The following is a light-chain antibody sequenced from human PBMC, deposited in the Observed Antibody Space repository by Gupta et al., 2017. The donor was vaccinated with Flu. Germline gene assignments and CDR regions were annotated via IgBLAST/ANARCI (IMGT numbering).Light chain of an antibody. CDR2: WAS. V-gene: IGKV4-1*01. Sequence: DIVMPQSPDSLAVSLGERATINCKSSQSVLYSSNNTNYLAWYQQKPGQPPKMLIYWASTRESGVPDRFSGSGSGTDFTLTISSLQAEDVAVYYCQQYYSTPYTFGQGTKLEIK. CDR3: QQYYSTPYT. J-gene: IGKJ2*01. CDR1: QSVLYSSNNTNY.